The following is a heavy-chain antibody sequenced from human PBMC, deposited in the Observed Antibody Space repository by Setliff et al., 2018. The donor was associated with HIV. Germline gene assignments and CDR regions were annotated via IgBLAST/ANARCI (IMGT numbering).Heavy chain of an antibody. J-gene: IGHJ5*02. CDR2: IIPILGTA. V-gene: IGHV1-69*08. D-gene: IGHD3-9*01. CDR3: ARALDDILPGMTRKWFNP. CDR1: GGTFSSYT. Sequence: SVKVSCKASGGTFSSYTINWVRQAPGQGLEWMGRIIPILGTANYAQKFQGRVTITAEKSTSTVYMELSSLRSEDTAVYYCARALDDILPGMTRKWFNPWGQGTLVTVSS.